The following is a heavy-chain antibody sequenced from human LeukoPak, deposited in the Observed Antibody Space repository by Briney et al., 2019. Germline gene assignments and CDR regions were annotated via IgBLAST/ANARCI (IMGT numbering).Heavy chain of an antibody. D-gene: IGHD3-10*01. CDR3: ARGLDGSGSYYKDDY. J-gene: IGHJ4*02. V-gene: IGHV4-34*01. CDR2: INHSGST. Sequence: SETLSHTCAVYGGSFSGYYWSWIRQPPGKGLGWIGGINHSGSTNYNPSLKSRVTISVDTSKNQFSLKLSSVTAADTAVYYCARGLDGSGSYYKDDYSGQGTLVTVSS. CDR1: GGSFSGYY.